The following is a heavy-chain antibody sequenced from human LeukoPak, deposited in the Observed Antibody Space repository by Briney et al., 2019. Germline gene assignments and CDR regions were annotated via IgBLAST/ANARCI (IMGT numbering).Heavy chain of an antibody. Sequence: GGSLRLSCAASGFTFSSYSMNWVRQAPGKGLEWVSSISSSSSYIYYADSVKGRFTISRDNAKNSLYLQMNKLRVEDMAVYYCARVGDYENSGSQPFDYWGQGTLVTVSS. J-gene: IGHJ4*02. V-gene: IGHV3-21*01. CDR2: ISSSSSYI. CDR3: ARVGDYENSGSQPFDY. D-gene: IGHD3-22*01. CDR1: GFTFSSYS.